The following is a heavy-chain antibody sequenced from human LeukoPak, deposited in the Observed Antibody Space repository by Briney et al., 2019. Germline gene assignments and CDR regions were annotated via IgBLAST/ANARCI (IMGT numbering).Heavy chain of an antibody. CDR2: ISSSSSYI. Sequence: GGSLRLSCAASGFTFSSYSMNWVRQAPGKGLEWVSSISSSSSYIYSADSVKGRFTISRDNAKNSLYLQMNSLRAEDTAVYYCARDGRAVAGDFDYWGQGTLVTVSS. J-gene: IGHJ4*02. CDR3: ARDGRAVAGDFDY. V-gene: IGHV3-21*01. D-gene: IGHD6-19*01. CDR1: GFTFSSYS.